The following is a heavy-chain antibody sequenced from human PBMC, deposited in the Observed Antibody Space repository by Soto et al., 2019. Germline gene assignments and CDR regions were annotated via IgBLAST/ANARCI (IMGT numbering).Heavy chain of an antibody. Sequence: WSWVRQPPGKGLEWIGEIYHSGSTNYNPSLKSRVTISVDKSKNQFSLKLSSVTAADTAVYYCARGDTAMVKLDYWGQGTLVTVSS. D-gene: IGHD5-18*01. CDR3: ARGDTAMVKLDY. J-gene: IGHJ4*02. V-gene: IGHV4-4*02. CDR2: IYHSGST.